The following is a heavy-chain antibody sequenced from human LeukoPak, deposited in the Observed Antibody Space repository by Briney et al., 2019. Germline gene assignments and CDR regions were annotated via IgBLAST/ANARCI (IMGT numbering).Heavy chain of an antibody. Sequence: GASVKVSCKASGYTFIGYYMHRVRQAPGQGLEWMGWINPNSGGTNYAQKFQGRVTMTRDTSISTAYMELSRLRSDDTAVYYCAREGGYCSGGSCYWWFDPWGQGTLVTVSS. CDR1: GYTFIGYY. D-gene: IGHD2-15*01. CDR3: AREGGYCSGGSCYWWFDP. J-gene: IGHJ5*02. CDR2: INPNSGGT. V-gene: IGHV1-2*02.